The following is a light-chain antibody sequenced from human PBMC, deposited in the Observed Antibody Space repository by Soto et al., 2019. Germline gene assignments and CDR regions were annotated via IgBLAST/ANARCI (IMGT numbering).Light chain of an antibody. CDR3: QQSYSTPRT. CDR2: AAS. J-gene: IGKJ1*01. CDR1: QDINSR. Sequence: DIQMTQSPSSVSASVGDTVTITCRASQDINSRLAWFQQQPGKAPKLLIYAASSLQSGVPSRFSGSGSGTDFTLTISSLQPEDFATYYCQQSYSTPRTFGQGTKVDIK. V-gene: IGKV1-12*01.